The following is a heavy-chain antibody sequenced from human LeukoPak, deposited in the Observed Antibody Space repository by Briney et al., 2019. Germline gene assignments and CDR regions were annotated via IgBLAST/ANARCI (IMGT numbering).Heavy chain of an antibody. CDR1: GFTFSSYG. V-gene: IGHV3-33*01. Sequence: PGGSLRLSCAASGFTFSSYGMHWVRQAPGKGLEWVAVIWYDGSNKYYADSVKGRFTISRDNSKNTLYLQMNSLRAEDTAVYYCARGTIITMIVVVITIPDYWGQGTLVTVSS. CDR2: IWYDGSNK. CDR3: ARGTIITMIVVVITIPDY. D-gene: IGHD3-22*01. J-gene: IGHJ4*02.